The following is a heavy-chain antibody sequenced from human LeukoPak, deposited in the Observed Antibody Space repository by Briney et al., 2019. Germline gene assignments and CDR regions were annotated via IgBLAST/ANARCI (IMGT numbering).Heavy chain of an antibody. Sequence: GGSLRPSCAASGFTFSSYSMNWVRQAPGKGLEWVSSISSSSSYIYCADSVKGRLTISRDNAKNSLYLQMNSLRAEDTAVYYCARDHGLGGQLPVWFDPWGQGTLVTVSS. CDR1: GFTFSSYS. D-gene: IGHD2-2*01. CDR3: ARDHGLGGQLPVWFDP. J-gene: IGHJ5*02. CDR2: ISSSSSYI. V-gene: IGHV3-21*01.